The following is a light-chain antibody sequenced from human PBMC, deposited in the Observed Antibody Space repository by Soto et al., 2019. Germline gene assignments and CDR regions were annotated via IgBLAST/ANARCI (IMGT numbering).Light chain of an antibody. V-gene: IGLV2-23*02. CDR3: CSYAGSTSVV. J-gene: IGLJ2*01. CDR2: GVT. Sequence: QSALTQPASVSGSPGQSITISCTGTCSDVGSYNLVSWYQQHPGKPPKVMIYGVTKRPSGVSNRFSGSKSGNSASLTISGLQAEDEADYYCCSYAGSTSVVFGGGTKVTVL. CDR1: CSDVGSYNL.